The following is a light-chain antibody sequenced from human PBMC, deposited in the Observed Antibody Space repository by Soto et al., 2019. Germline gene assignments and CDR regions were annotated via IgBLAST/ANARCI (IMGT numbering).Light chain of an antibody. CDR1: SCDVGASNY. V-gene: IGLV2-14*03. J-gene: IGLJ2*01. Sequence: QSVLTQPASVSGSPGQSITISCTGTSCDVGASNYVSWYQQHPGEAPKLMISDVTDRPSGVSYRFSGSKSGSTASLTISGLQAEDEADYFCSSYTTSSTVVFGGGTKLTVL. CDR2: DVT. CDR3: SSYTTSSTVV.